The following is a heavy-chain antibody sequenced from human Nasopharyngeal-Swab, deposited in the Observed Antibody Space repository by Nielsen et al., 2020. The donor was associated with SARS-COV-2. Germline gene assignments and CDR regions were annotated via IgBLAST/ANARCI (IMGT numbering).Heavy chain of an antibody. V-gene: IGHV3-23*01. CDR2: ISGSGGST. D-gene: IGHD3-22*01. Sequence: GESLKISCAASGFTFSSYAMSWVRQAPGKGLEWVSAISGSGGSTYYADSVKGRFTISSDNSKNTLYLQMNSLRAEDTAVYYCAKLEVVQIVVVITTWGYFDYWGQGTLVTVSS. CDR3: AKLEVVQIVVVITTWGYFDY. J-gene: IGHJ4*02. CDR1: GFTFSSYA.